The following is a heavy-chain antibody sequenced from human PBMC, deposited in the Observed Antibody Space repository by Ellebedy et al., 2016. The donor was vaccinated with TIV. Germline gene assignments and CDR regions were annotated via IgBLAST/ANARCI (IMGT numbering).Heavy chain of an antibody. CDR1: GFTFSSYA. D-gene: IGHD3-9*01. CDR2: ISGSGGST. Sequence: GESLKISXAASGFTFSSYAMSWVRQAPGKGLEWVSAISGSGGSTYYADSVKGRFTISRDNSKNTLYLQMNSLRAEDTAVYYCAKEGNYDILTGYYLDYWGQGTLVTVSS. V-gene: IGHV3-23*01. J-gene: IGHJ4*02. CDR3: AKEGNYDILTGYYLDY.